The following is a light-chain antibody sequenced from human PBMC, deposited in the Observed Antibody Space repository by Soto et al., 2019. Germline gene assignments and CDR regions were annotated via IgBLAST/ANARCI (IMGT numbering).Light chain of an antibody. CDR3: QQLTSYPPIT. CDR1: QGISSY. CDR2: DAS. V-gene: IGKV1-9*01. Sequence: IQLNQSPSSLSASVGDRVTITCRASQGISSYLAWYQQKPGKAPKLLIYDASNVQSGVPSRFSGRGSGTDFTLTISSLQPADFATYYCQQLTSYPPITFGQGTRREIK. J-gene: IGKJ5*01.